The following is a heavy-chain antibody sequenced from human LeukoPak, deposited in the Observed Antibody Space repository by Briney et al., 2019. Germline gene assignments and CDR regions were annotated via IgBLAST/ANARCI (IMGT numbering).Heavy chain of an antibody. Sequence: ASVKVSCKASGYTFSSHGINWVRQAPGQGLEWMGWINSYNGDTNYAQKFQGRVTLTTDTSTSTAYMELRSLRSDDTAVYYCASAGIDRWELLTHAFDIWGQGTMVTVSS. V-gene: IGHV1-18*01. J-gene: IGHJ3*02. CDR2: INSYNGDT. CDR1: GYTFSSHG. CDR3: ASAGIDRWELLTHAFDI. D-gene: IGHD4-23*01.